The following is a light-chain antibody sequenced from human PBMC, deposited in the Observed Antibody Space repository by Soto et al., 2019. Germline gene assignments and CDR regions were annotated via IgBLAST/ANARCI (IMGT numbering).Light chain of an antibody. CDR2: GAS. Sequence: EIVMTQSPATLSVSPGERATLSCRASQSVSSNLAWYQQKPGQAPRLLIYGASTMATGIPARFSGSGSGTEFTLTISSLQYEDFAVYNCQQYNNWPPMYTFGQGTKLEIK. V-gene: IGKV3-15*01. CDR1: QSVSSN. J-gene: IGKJ2*01. CDR3: QQYNNWPPMYT.